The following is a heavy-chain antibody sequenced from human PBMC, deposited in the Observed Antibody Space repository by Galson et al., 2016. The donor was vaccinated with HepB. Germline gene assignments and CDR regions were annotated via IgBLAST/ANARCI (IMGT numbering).Heavy chain of an antibody. CDR3: ARVPPETASGFFDL. CDR1: GGSISSYY. J-gene: IGHJ2*01. Sequence: ETLSLTCTVSGGSISSYYWSWIRQPPGKGLEWIGFIYYSGSTNYNPSLKSRVTISVDTSKNQFSLKLSSVTAADTAVYYCARVPPETASGFFDLWGRGTLVTVSS. D-gene: IGHD5-18*01. V-gene: IGHV4-59*01. CDR2: IYYSGST.